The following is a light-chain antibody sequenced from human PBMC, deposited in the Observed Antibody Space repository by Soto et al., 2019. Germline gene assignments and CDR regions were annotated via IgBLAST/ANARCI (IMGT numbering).Light chain of an antibody. CDR1: SSDVGGYNF. CDR3: SSYTSGSTVI. Sequence: QSALTQPASVSGSPGQSITISCTGTSSDVGGYNFVSWYQQHPGKAPKFIIYEVSNRPSGVSNRFSGSKSGNTASLTISGLQAEDEADYCCSSYTSGSTVIFGGGTKL. J-gene: IGLJ2*01. CDR2: EVS. V-gene: IGLV2-14*01.